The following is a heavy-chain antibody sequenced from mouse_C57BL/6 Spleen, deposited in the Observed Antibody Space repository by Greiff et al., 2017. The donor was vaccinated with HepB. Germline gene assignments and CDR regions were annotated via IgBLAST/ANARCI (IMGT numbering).Heavy chain of an antibody. CDR2: ISDGGSYT. D-gene: IGHD1-1*01. J-gene: IGHJ3*01. CDR3: ARDLYGSSYRFAY. CDR1: GFTFSSYA. Sequence: EVKLVESGGGLVKPGGSLKLSCAASGFTFSSYAMSWVRQTPEKRLEWVATISDGGSYTYYPDNVKGRFTISRDNAKNNLYLQMSHLKSEDTAMYYCARDLYGSSYRFAYWGQGTLVTVSA. V-gene: IGHV5-4*01.